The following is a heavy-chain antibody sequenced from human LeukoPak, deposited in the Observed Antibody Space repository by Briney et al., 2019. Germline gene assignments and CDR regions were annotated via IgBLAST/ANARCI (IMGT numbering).Heavy chain of an antibody. CDR3: ARVEQWLAGSGYFDY. D-gene: IGHD6-19*01. J-gene: IGHJ4*02. Sequence: ASVKVSCKASGGTFGSYAISWVRQAPGQGLEWMGWISANNGNTDYAQKLRGRVTLTTDTSTSTAYMELRSLRSDDTAVYYCARVEQWLAGSGYFDYWGPGTLVTVSS. V-gene: IGHV1-18*01. CDR1: GGTFGSYA. CDR2: ISANNGNT.